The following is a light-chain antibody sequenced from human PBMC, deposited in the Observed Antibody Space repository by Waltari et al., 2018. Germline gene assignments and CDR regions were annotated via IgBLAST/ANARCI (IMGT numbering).Light chain of an antibody. J-gene: IGLJ1*01. CDR2: EVS. CDR3: SSYAGSNTYI. CDR1: SSDIGYYNA. V-gene: IGLV2-11*01. Sequence: QAAPTPPPSVSGSPGQSVTIPCTGTSSDIGYYNAVSWYQQHPGKAPKLMCYEVSKRPSGVSDRFSGSKSGNTASLTISGLQAEDEADYYCSSYAGSNTYIFGAGTRLTVL.